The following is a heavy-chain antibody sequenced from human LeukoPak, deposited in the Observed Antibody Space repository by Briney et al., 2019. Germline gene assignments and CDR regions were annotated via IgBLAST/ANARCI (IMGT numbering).Heavy chain of an antibody. V-gene: IGHV3-7*04. D-gene: IGHD6-19*01. J-gene: IGHJ3*02. CDR3: GRVAVAATGAFDI. CDR1: GFTFSSYW. CDR2: IKQDGSEI. Sequence: GSLRLSCAVSGFTFSSYWMSWVRQAPGKGLEWVASIKQDGSEIQYVDSVKGRFTISRDNAKNSLYLQMNSLRVEDTAVYYCGRVAVAATGAFDIWGQGTMVTVSS.